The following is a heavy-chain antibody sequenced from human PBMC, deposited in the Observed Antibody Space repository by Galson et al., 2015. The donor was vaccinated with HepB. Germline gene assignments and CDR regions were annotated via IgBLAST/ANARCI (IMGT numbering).Heavy chain of an antibody. CDR3: ARGSNIWKYLDY. J-gene: IGHJ4*02. CDR2: VSDGVDTT. V-gene: IGHV3-23*01. Sequence: LRLSCAGSGVTLSNYGMSWVRQAPGKGLGWVSGVSDGVDTTHYADFAKDRFTVSRDNSRNTPYLQMNSLRGDDTAVYFCARGSNIWKYLDYWGQGVLVTVSS. CDR1: GVTLSNYG. D-gene: IGHD2/OR15-2a*01.